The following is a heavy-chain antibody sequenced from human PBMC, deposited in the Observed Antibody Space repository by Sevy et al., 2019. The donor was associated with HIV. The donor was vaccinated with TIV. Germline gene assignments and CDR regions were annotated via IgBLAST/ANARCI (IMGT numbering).Heavy chain of an antibody. CDR2: INHSGST. J-gene: IGHJ6*02. V-gene: IGHV4-34*01. CDR3: ARGSGGSYPYYYYYGMDV. Sequence: SKTLSLTCAVYGGSFSGYYWSWIRQPPGKGLEWIGEINHSGSTNYNPSLKSRVTISVDTSKNQFSLKLSSVTAADTAVYYCARGSGGSYPYYYYYGMDVWGQGTTVTVSS. CDR1: GGSFSGYY. D-gene: IGHD2-15*01.